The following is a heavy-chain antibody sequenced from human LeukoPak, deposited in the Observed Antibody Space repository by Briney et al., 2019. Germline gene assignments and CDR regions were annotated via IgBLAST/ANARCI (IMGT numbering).Heavy chain of an antibody. D-gene: IGHD6-6*01. CDR2: IRYDGSNK. CDR3: AKGFEYSSSSGQGYFDY. V-gene: IGHV3-30*02. Sequence: GGSLRLSCAASGFTFSSYGMHWVRQAPGKGLEWVAFIRYDGSNKYYADSVKGRFTISRDNSKNTLYLQMNSLRAEDTAVYYCAKGFEYSSSSGQGYFDYWGQGTLATVSS. J-gene: IGHJ4*02. CDR1: GFTFSSYG.